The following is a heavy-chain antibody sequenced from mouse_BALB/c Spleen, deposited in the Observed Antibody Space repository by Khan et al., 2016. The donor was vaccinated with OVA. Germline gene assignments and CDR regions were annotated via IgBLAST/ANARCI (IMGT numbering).Heavy chain of an antibody. CDR1: GYTFTSYY. CDR2: INPNNGDS. Sequence: QVQLQQSGAELVKPGTSVKISCKASGYTFTSYYMYWVKQRPGQGLEWIGGINPNNGDSNFNEKFKSKATLTADKSSSTAYMQLGILTSEDSAVYYCARSGYGNPFAYWGQGTLVTVSA. CDR3: ARSGYGNPFAY. D-gene: IGHD2-1*01. V-gene: IGHV1S81*02. J-gene: IGHJ3*01.